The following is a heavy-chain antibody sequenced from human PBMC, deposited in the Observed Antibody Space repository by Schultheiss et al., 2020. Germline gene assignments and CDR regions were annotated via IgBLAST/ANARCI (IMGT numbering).Heavy chain of an antibody. CDR3: ADRWSELLVVPAALGFDY. CDR1: GFSLSTSGVG. V-gene: IGHV2-5*01. D-gene: IGHD2-2*01. J-gene: IGHJ4*02. Sequence: SGPTLVKPTQTLTLTCTFSGFSLSTSGVGVGWIRQPPGKALEWLALTYWHDDKRYSPSLKSRLTITKDTTKNQVVLTMTNMDPVDTATYYCADRWSELLVVPAALGFDYWGQGTLVTVSS. CDR2: TYWHDDK.